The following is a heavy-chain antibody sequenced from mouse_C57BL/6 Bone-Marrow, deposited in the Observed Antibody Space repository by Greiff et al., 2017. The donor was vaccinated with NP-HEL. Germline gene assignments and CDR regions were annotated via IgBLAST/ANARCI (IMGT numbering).Heavy chain of an antibody. D-gene: IGHD2-1*01. CDR1: GYTFTSYW. CDR3: TYGNYYYAMDY. V-gene: IGHV1-5*01. J-gene: IGHJ4*01. CDR2: IYPGNSDT. Sequence: EVQLQQSGTVLARPGASVKMSCKTSGYTFTSYWMHWVKQRPGQGLEWIGAIYPGNSDTSYNQKFKGKAKRTAVTSASTAYMELSSLTNEDSAVYYCTYGNYYYAMDYWGQGTSVTVSS.